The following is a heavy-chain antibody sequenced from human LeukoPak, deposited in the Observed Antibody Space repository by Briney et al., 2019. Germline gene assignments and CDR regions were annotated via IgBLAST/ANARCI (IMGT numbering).Heavy chain of an antibody. CDR2: ISSSSRTI. Sequence: GGSLRLSCAASGFTFSSYSMNWVRQAPGKGLEWVSYISSSSRTIYYADSVKGRFTISRDNAKNSLYLQMNSLRAEDTAVYYCARMIYGSGPLDFDYWGQGTLVTVSS. J-gene: IGHJ4*02. CDR1: GFTFSSYS. D-gene: IGHD3-10*01. V-gene: IGHV3-48*01. CDR3: ARMIYGSGPLDFDY.